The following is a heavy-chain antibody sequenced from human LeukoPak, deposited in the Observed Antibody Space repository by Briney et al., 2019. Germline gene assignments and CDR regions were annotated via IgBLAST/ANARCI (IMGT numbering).Heavy chain of an antibody. CDR3: ARGGGYYAIDY. CDR1: GFTFSNYW. V-gene: IGHV3-7*03. J-gene: IGHJ4*02. Sequence: GGPLRLSCAASGFTFSNYWMTWVRQAPGKGLEWVANINRDGSERYYVDSVKGRFTISRDDAKSSLYLQMNSLRAEDTAVYYCARGGGYYAIDYWGQGTLVTVSS. CDR2: INRDGSER. D-gene: IGHD1-26*01.